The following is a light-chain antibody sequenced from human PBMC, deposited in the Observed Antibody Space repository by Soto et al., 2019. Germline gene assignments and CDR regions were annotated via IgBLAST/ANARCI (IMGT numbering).Light chain of an antibody. V-gene: IGLV2-23*02. CDR3: CSYVGTSTYV. CDR2: EVS. CDR1: SSDVGSDNL. J-gene: IGLJ1*01. Sequence: QSALTQPASVSGSPGQSITISCTGTSSDVGSDNLVSWYQLHPGKAPRLIIYEVSQRPSGVSNRFSGSKSGNTASLTISGLQAEDEADYHCCSYVGTSTYVFGTGTKLTVL.